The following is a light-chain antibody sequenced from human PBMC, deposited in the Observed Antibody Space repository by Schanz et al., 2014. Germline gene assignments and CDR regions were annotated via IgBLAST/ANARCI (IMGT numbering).Light chain of an antibody. Sequence: ETVLTQSPGALSLSPGERATLSCRASQTVSSSYLAWYQQKPGQAPRLLIYGASSRATGIPDRFSGSGSVTDFTLTISSLEPEDFAVYYCQQRSNWPPTFGQGTRLEIK. CDR3: QQRSNWPPT. CDR1: QTVSSSY. J-gene: IGKJ5*01. V-gene: IGKV3D-20*02. CDR2: GAS.